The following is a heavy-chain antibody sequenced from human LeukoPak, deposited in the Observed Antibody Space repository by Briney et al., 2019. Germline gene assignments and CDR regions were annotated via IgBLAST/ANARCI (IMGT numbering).Heavy chain of an antibody. CDR3: ARQPVVNRGAVASNFDY. D-gene: IGHD6-19*01. J-gene: IGHJ4*02. V-gene: IGHV4-38-2*01. Sequence: SETLSLTCAVSGYSISNGYYWGWIRQPPGKGLEWIGSFFHGGTTYYNPSLKSRVTISGDTSKNQISLKLSSVTAADTAVYYCARQPVVNRGAVASNFDYWGQGTLVTVSS. CDR1: GYSISNGYY. CDR2: FFHGGTT.